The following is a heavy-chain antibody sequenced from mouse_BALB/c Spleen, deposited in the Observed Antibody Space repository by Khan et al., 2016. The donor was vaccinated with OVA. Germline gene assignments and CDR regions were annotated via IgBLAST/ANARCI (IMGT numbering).Heavy chain of an antibody. CDR3: ARSPYGNFAY. V-gene: IGHV5-9-3*01. J-gene: IGHJ3*01. CDR2: ISSDGDYT. D-gene: IGHD2-1*01. CDR1: GFTFSTYA. Sequence: EVELVESGGGVVKPGGSLKLSCAASGFTFSTYAMSWVRQTPEKRLEWVATISSDGDYTYFPDNVTGRFTIFRDKAKNTLCLQMTSLRSEDTAMYFCARSPYGNFAYWGAGTLVTVSA.